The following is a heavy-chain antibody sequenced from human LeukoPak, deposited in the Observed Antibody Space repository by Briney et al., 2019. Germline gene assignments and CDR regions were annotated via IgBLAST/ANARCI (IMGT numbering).Heavy chain of an antibody. Sequence: SVKVSCKASGYTFTSYGISWVRQAPGQGLEWMGRIIPILGIANYAQKFQGRVTITADKSTSTAYMELSSLRSEDTAVYYCARVPGIAAAGLDYWGQGILVTVSS. CDR2: IIPILGIA. D-gene: IGHD6-13*01. J-gene: IGHJ4*02. V-gene: IGHV1-69*04. CDR3: ARVPGIAAAGLDY. CDR1: GYTFTSYG.